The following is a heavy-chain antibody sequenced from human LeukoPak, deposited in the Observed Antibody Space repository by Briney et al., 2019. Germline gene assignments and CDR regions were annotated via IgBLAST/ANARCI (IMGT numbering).Heavy chain of an antibody. CDR1: GFTFSTYW. CDR2: LSIEWRST. J-gene: IGHJ4*02. Sequence: GGSLRLSCAVSGFTFSTYWMHGVRQVPGKGLVWVLRLSIEWRSTSYADSVRGRFTNSRDNAKSRLYLQMNSLRVEDTAVYYGCRVGRGTSSDYWGGGTLV. D-gene: IGHD1-14*01. CDR3: CRVGRGTSSDY. V-gene: IGHV3-74*01.